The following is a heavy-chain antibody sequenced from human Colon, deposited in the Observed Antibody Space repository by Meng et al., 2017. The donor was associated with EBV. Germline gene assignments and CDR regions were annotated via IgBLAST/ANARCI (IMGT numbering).Heavy chain of an antibody. CDR1: GDPFSSTDYY. CDR2: IYYSGSR. D-gene: IGHD3-22*01. J-gene: IGHJ4*02. Sequence: QVQLQQSGPGLVKPSQTLSRTCPGPGDPFSSTDYYGSWVRQPPGKGLEWIGYIYYSGSRYYNPSLKSRVTRSVDTSKNQFSLKLSSVTAADTAVYYCARVTGKIYYDGSGYPEAFDYWGQGTLVTVSS. CDR3: ARVTGKIYYDGSGYPEAFDY. V-gene: IGHV4-30-4*01.